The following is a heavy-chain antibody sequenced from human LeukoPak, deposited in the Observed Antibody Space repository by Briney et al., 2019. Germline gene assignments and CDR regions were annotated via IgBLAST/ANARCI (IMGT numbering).Heavy chain of an antibody. CDR2: INTDGSTT. J-gene: IGHJ4*02. D-gene: IGHD3-16*02. Sequence: GVSLRLSCAASGLTFSNYWMHWVRQAPGKGLVWVSRINTDGSTTTYADYVKGRFTISRDNAKHTLFLQMNSLRVEDTAVYYCTRGRGGRYHYWGQGTLVTVSS. V-gene: IGHV3-74*01. CDR3: TRGRGGRYHY. CDR1: GLTFSNYW.